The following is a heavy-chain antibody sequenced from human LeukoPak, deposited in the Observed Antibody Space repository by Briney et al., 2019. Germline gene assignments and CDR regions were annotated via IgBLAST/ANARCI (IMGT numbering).Heavy chain of an antibody. Sequence: ASVKDSCKASGYTFTSYDINWVRQATGQGLEWMGWMNPNSGNTGYAQKFQGRVTITRNTSISTAYMELSSLRSEDTAVYYCARGDTMVRGVAYYMDVWGKGTTVTVSS. CDR3: ARGDTMVRGVAYYMDV. CDR2: MNPNSGNT. J-gene: IGHJ6*03. V-gene: IGHV1-8*03. D-gene: IGHD3-10*01. CDR1: GYTFTSYD.